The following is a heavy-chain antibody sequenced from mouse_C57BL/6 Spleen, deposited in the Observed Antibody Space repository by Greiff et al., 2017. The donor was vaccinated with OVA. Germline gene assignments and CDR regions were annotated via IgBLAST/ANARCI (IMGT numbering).Heavy chain of an antibody. CDR2: IHPNSGST. V-gene: IGHV1-64*01. Sequence: VQLQQPGAELVKPGASVKLSCKASGYTFTSYWMHWVKQRPGQGLEWIGMIHPNSGSTNYNEKFKSKATLTVDKSSSTAYMQLSSLTSKDSAVYYCARETAQATKAMDYWGQGTSVTVSS. D-gene: IGHD3-2*02. CDR1: GYTFTSYW. CDR3: ARETAQATKAMDY. J-gene: IGHJ4*01.